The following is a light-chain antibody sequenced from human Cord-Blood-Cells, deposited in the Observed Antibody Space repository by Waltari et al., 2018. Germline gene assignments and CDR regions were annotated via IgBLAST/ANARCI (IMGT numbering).Light chain of an antibody. CDR2: DAS. Sequence: DIQMTQSPSSLSASVGDRVTITCQARQDISNYLNWYQQKPGKAPKLLIYDASNLETGVPSRFSGSGSGTEFTFTISSLQPEDIATYYCQQYDKLPITFGQGTRLEIK. CDR3: QQYDKLPIT. CDR1: QDISNY. J-gene: IGKJ5*01. V-gene: IGKV1-33*01.